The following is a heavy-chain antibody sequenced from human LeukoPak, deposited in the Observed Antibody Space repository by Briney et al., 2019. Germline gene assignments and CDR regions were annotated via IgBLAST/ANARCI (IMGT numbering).Heavy chain of an antibody. J-gene: IGHJ4*02. CDR3: ARGGVGAHANFDY. Sequence: ASVKVSCKASGGTFSSYTSSWVRHAPGQALEWMGGFIPIFGTANYAQKFQGRVTIPADKSTSTAYMELSSLRSEDTAVYYCARGGVGAHANFDYWGQGTLVTVSS. V-gene: IGHV1-69*06. CDR1: GGTFSSYT. D-gene: IGHD1-26*01. CDR2: FIPIFGTA.